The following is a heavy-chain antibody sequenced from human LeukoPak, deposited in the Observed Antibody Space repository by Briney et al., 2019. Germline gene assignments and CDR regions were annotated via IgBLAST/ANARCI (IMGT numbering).Heavy chain of an antibody. D-gene: IGHD1-26*01. J-gene: IGHJ4*02. CDR2: ISWNSGSI. CDR3: AKGDSGSYVRPVDY. CDR1: GFTFDDYA. Sequence: PGGSLRLSCAASGFTFDDYAMHWVRQAPGKGLEWVSGISWNSGSIGYADSVKGRFTISRDNAKNSLYLQMNSLRAEDTALYYCAKGDSGSYVRPVDYWGQGTLVTVSS. V-gene: IGHV3-9*01.